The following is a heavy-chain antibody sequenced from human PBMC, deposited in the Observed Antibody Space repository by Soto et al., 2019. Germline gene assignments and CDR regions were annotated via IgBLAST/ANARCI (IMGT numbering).Heavy chain of an antibody. V-gene: IGHV3-21*01. CDR1: GFPSSSYT. D-gene: IGHD3-10*01. CDR3: VTDRWVGDAAMDV. Sequence: PGGSPRLSCASSGFPSSSYTMNLVRQAPGKGLEWVSSISSSSSYIYYADSVKGRFTLSRDNAKNSLYLQMTSLRAEDTAVYDCVTDRWVGDAAMDVWGQGTRVIVSS. J-gene: IGHJ6*02. CDR2: ISSSSSYI.